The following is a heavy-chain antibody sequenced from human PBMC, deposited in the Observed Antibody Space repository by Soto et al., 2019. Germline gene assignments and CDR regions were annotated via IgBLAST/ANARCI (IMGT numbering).Heavy chain of an antibody. J-gene: IGHJ4*02. D-gene: IGHD3-10*02. CDR1: GGSFSGYY. Sequence: QVQLQQWGAGLLKPSETLSLTCAVYGGSFSGYYWSWIRQPPGKGLEWIGEINHSGSTNYNPSLXSXGXXAVDTSKNQFSLKLSSVTAADTAVYYCARGHYVSYWGQGTLVTVSS. V-gene: IGHV4-34*01. CDR3: ARGHYVSY. CDR2: INHSGST.